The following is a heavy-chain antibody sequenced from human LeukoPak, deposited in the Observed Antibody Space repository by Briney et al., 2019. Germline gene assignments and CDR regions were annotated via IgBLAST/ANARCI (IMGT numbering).Heavy chain of an antibody. Sequence: PSETLSLTCTVSGGSISSYYWSWIRQPPGKGLEWIGYIYYSGSTNYNPSLKSRVTISVDTSKNQFSLKLSSETAADTAVYYCARDRYYFDYWGQGTLVTVSS. V-gene: IGHV4-59*01. CDR2: IYYSGST. CDR1: GGSISSYY. CDR3: ARDRYYFDY. J-gene: IGHJ4*02.